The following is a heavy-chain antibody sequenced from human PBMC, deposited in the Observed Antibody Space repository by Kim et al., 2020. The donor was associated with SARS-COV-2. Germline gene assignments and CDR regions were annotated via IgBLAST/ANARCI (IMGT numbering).Heavy chain of an antibody. D-gene: IGHD1-26*01. CDR3: ARGGGLTYYYYYGMDV. J-gene: IGHJ6*02. V-gene: IGHV4-59*13. Sequence: SETLSLTCTVSGGSISSYYWSWIRQPPGKGLEWIGYIYYSGSTNYNPSLKSRVTISVDTSKNQFSLKLSSVTAADTAVYYCARGGGLTYYYYYGMDVWGQGTTVTVSS. CDR1: GGSISSYY. CDR2: IYYSGST.